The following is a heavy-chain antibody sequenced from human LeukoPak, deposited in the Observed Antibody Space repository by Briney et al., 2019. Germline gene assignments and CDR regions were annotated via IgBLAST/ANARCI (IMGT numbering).Heavy chain of an antibody. CDR1: GFTFSSYA. V-gene: IGHV3-11*01. J-gene: IGHJ4*02. Sequence: GGSLRLSCAASGFTFSSYAMSWIRQAPGKGLEWVSYVSSSGDTMYYADSVKGRFTISRDNPKNSLYLQMDSLRAEDTAVYYCATEAYSSSSGSFDYWGQGTLVTVSS. CDR3: ATEAYSSSSGSFDY. CDR2: VSSSGDTM. D-gene: IGHD6-6*01.